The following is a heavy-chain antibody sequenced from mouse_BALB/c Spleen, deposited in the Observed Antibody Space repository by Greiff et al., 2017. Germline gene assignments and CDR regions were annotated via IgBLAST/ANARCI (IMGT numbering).Heavy chain of an antibody. Sequence: QVQLQQPGAELVKPGASVKLSCKASGYTFTSYWMHWVKQRPGQGLEWIGEINPSNGRTNYNEKFKSKATLTVDKSSSTAYMQLSSLTSEDSAVYYCARSGDTTVVVEPSFAYWGQGTLVTVSA. J-gene: IGHJ3*01. CDR3: ARSGDTTVVVEPSFAY. D-gene: IGHD1-1*01. V-gene: IGHV1S81*02. CDR1: GYTFTSYW. CDR2: INPSNGRT.